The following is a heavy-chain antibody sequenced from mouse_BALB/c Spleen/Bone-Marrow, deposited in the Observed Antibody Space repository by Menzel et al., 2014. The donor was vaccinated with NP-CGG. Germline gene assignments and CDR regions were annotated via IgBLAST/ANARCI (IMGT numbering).Heavy chain of an antibody. CDR3: ARGGGHPFAY. J-gene: IGHJ3*01. CDR1: GFSLXGYG. Sequence: VKLVESGPGLVAPSQSLSITCTVSGFSLXGYGVNWVRQPPGKGLEWLGMIWSDGSTDYNSALKSRLSISKDNSKSQVFLKMNSLQTDDTARYYCARGGGHPFAYWGQGTLVTVSA. V-gene: IGHV2-6-7*01. CDR2: IWSDGST.